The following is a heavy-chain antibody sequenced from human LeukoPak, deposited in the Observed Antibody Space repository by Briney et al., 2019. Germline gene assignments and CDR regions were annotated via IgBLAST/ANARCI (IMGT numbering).Heavy chain of an antibody. CDR2: ISTTSNEI. CDR3: ARDLYYFGSGTYYRSDAFDI. J-gene: IGHJ3*02. V-gene: IGHV3-21*01. Sequence: PGGSPRLSCAASGFTLRSYAMNWVRQAPGKGLEWVSVISTTSNEIYYADSVKGRFTISRDNSKNSLYLQMYSLRAEDTAVYYCARDLYYFGSGTYYRSDAFDIWGQGTMVTVSA. CDR1: GFTLRSYA. D-gene: IGHD3-10*01.